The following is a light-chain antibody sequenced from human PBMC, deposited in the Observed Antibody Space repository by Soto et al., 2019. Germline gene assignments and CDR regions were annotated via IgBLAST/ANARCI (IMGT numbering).Light chain of an antibody. CDR1: SSDVGNYNL. CDR2: EGS. J-gene: IGLJ2*01. V-gene: IGLV2-23*01. Sequence: QLVLTQPASVSGSPGQSITISCTGTSSDVGNYNLVSWYQQHPGKAPKLMIYEGSKRPSGVSNRFSGSKSGNTASLTISGLQTEYEADYFCCSYAGSSTYVIFGGGTKLTVL. CDR3: CSYAGSSTYVI.